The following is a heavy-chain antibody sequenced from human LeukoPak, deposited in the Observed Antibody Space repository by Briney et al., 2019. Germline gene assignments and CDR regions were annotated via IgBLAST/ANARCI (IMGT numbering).Heavy chain of an antibody. D-gene: IGHD6-13*01. CDR2: IYYSGST. V-gene: IGHV4-30-4*08. J-gene: IGHJ4*02. CDR3: ARGDLYSSSWYN. CDR1: GGSISSGDNY. Sequence: SQTLSLTCTVSGGSISSGDNYWSWIRQPPGKGLEWIGYIYYSGSTYYNSSLKSRVAISVDTSKNQFSLKMSSMSAADTAVYYCARGDLYSSSWYNWGQGTLVTVSS.